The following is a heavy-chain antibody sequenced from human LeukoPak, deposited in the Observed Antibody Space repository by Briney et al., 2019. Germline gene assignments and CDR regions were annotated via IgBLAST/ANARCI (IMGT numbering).Heavy chain of an antibody. CDR3: ARSEGRGLFYLFDY. J-gene: IGHJ4*02. V-gene: IGHV3-7*01. CDR2: IKQDGSEK. CDR1: GFTFSSYW. D-gene: IGHD3-3*01. Sequence: AGGSLRLSCAASGFTFSSYWMSWVRQAPGEGLEWVANIKQDGSEKYYVDSVKGRFTISRDNAKNSLYLQMNSLRAEDTAVYYCARSEGRGLFYLFDYWGQGTLVTVSS.